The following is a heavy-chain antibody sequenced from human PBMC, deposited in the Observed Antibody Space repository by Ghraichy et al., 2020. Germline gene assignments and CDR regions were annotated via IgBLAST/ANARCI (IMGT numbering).Heavy chain of an antibody. Sequence: GESLNISCAASGFTFSDYWMTWVRQAPGKGLEWVANIKLDGVGKFYVDSVKGRFTISRDNAKNSLYLQMNSLRAEDTAVYYCARDAAAFYGLDVWGQGTTVTVSS. CDR2: IKLDGVGK. CDR3: ARDAAAFYGLDV. V-gene: IGHV3-7*03. CDR1: GFTFSDYW. J-gene: IGHJ6*02. D-gene: IGHD6-13*01.